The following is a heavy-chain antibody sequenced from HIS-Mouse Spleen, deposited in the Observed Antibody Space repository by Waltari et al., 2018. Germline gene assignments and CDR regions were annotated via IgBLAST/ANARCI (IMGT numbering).Heavy chain of an antibody. D-gene: IGHD6-19*01. V-gene: IGHV2-70*15. J-gene: IGHJ4*02. Sequence: QVTLRESGPALVKPTQTLPLTCTFPGFSLSTSGMCVSWIRQPPGKALEWLARIDWDDDKYYSTSLKTRLTISKDTSKNQVVLTMTNMDPVDTATYYCARIAEGYSSGWYAFDYWGQGTLVTVSS. CDR1: GFSLSTSGMC. CDR3: ARIAEGYSSGWYAFDY. CDR2: IDWDDDK.